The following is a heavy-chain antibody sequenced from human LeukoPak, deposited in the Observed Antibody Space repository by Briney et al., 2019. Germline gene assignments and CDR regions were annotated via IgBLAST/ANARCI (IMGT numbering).Heavy chain of an antibody. CDR2: IIPIFGPG. J-gene: IGHJ4*02. Sequence: SVKVSCKASGGTFSNSALSWVRQAPGQGLEWMGGIIPIFGPGNYAQKFQGRVTITADESTTTAYMELSTLTSEDTAVYYCAGGPLVGASYSSFDNWGQGTLVTVSS. CDR3: AGGPLVGASYSSFDN. D-gene: IGHD1-26*01. CDR1: GGTFSNSA. V-gene: IGHV1-69*13.